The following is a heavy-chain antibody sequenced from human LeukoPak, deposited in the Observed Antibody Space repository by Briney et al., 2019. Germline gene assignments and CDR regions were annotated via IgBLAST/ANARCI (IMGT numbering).Heavy chain of an antibody. CDR2: IYHSGST. D-gene: IGHD3-10*01. J-gene: IGHJ5*02. CDR1: GYSISSGYY. Sequence: PSETLSLTCTVSGYSISSGYYWGWIRQPPGKGLEWIGSIYHSGSTYYNPSLKSRVTISVDRSKNQFSLKLSSVTAADTAVYYCARAHYYGSGRVGWFDPWGQGTLVTVSS. CDR3: ARAHYYGSGRVGWFDP. V-gene: IGHV4-38-2*02.